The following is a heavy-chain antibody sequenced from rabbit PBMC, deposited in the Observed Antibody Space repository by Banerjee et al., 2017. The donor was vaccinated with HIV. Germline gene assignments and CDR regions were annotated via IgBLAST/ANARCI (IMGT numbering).Heavy chain of an antibody. CDR2: INSSSRNV. CDR3: ARDRGDWGYYFTL. V-gene: IGHV1S45*01. Sequence: QQQLEESGGGLVKPGGTLTLTCTASGFSFSNKYVMCWVRQAPGKGLEWIGCINSSSRNVVYASWATGRFTISKTSSTTVALHMTSLTAADTATYFCARDRGDWGYYFTLWGPGTLVTVS. D-gene: IGHD4-1*01. CDR1: GFSFSNKYV. J-gene: IGHJ4*01.